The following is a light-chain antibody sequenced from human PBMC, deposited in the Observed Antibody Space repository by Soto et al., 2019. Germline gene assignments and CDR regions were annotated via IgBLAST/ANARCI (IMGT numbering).Light chain of an antibody. Sequence: DIVLTQSPDTLSLSPGETATLSCGASQSVSSSHIAWYQQKPGQSPRLLIDGASSRASGIPDRFSGSGSGTDFTLTISRLEPEDFAVYYCQQYVGLPPTFGQGTKVDI. CDR2: GAS. CDR1: QSVSSSH. J-gene: IGKJ1*01. CDR3: QQYVGLPPT. V-gene: IGKV3-20*01.